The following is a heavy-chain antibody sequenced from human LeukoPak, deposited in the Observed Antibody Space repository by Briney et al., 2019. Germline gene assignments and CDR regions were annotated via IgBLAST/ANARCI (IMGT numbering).Heavy chain of an antibody. CDR3: ARGVTTGTTPYYYAMDV. V-gene: IGHV3-53*01. D-gene: IGHD1-1*01. CDR2: VYSGGST. J-gene: IGHJ6*02. CDR1: GFTVSSNY. Sequence: GGSLRLSCAASGFTVSSNYMSWVRQAPGRGLEWVSVVYSGGSTYYADSVKGRFTISRDDPKDTLYLQMNSLRAEDTAVYYCARGVTTGTTPYYYAMDVWGQGTTVTVSS.